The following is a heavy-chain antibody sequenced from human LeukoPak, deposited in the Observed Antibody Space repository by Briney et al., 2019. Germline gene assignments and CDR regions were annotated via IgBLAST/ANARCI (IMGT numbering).Heavy chain of an antibody. CDR2: IISSVSTI. J-gene: IGHJ5*02. D-gene: IGHD3-22*01. CDR1: GFTFSDYY. CDR3: ARGQSYYYDSSGYHHNWFDP. Sequence: RGSLRLSSAASGFTFSDYYMSSLCQAPGEGLGWVSYIISSVSTIYYADSVKGRFTISRDNAKNSLYLQMNSLRAEDTAVYYCARGQSYYYDSSGYHHNWFDPWGQGTLVTVSS. V-gene: IGHV3-11*01.